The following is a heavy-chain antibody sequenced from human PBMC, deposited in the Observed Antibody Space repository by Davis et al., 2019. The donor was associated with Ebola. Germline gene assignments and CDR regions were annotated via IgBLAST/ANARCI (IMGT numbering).Heavy chain of an antibody. CDR1: GFTFDDYA. V-gene: IGHV3-9*01. CDR2: ISWNSGSI. CDR3: ARDTAYTSSSEFDY. J-gene: IGHJ4*02. Sequence: PGGSLRLSCAASGFTFDDYAMHWVRQAPGKGLEWVSGISWNSGSIGYADSVKGRFTISRDNAKNTLYLQMNSLRAEDTALYYCARDTAYTSSSEFDYWGQGTLVTVSS. D-gene: IGHD6-6*01.